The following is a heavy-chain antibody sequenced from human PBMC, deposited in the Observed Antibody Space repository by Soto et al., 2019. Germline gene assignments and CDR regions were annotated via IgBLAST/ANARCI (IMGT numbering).Heavy chain of an antibody. V-gene: IGHV1-69*01. J-gene: IGHJ1*01. CDR2: IIPIFGPA. Sequence: QVQLVQSGAEVKKPGSSVKVSCKASGGTFSSYAISWVRQAPGKGLEWMGGIIPIFGPANYAQKFQGRVTITADESTSTDYMELSRLTSEDTAVYYCASGGKGWLRLQYFQHWGQGTLVTVSS. CDR1: GGTFSSYA. D-gene: IGHD5-12*01. CDR3: ASGGKGWLRLQYFQH.